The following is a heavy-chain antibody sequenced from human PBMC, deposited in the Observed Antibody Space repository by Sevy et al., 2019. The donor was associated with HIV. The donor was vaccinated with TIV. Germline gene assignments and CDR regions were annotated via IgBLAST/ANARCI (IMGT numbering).Heavy chain of an antibody. D-gene: IGHD4-17*01. CDR2: IKSKTDGGTT. CDR3: TTAVTTTARTYYGMDV. V-gene: IGHV3-15*01. CDR1: GFTFSSYW. J-gene: IGHJ6*02. Sequence: GGSLRLSCAASGFTFSSYWMSWVRQAPGKGLEWVGRIKSKTDGGTTDYAAPVKGRFTISRDDSKNTLYLQKNSLKTEDTAVYYCTTAVTTTARTYYGMDVWGQGTTVTVSS.